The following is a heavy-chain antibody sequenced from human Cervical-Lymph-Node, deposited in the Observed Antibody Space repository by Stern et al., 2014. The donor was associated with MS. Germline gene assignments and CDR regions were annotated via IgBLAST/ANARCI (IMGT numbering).Heavy chain of an antibody. V-gene: IGHV1-18*01. Sequence: QLVQSGGEVKKPGASVKVSCKASGYTFTNYDLTWVRQAPGQGLEWMGWISGYNGRTIDAEKAQDRVTITIDTSTNTAYMELTSLRSDDTAVYYCARDIAAPVTDAFDVWGQGTMVTVSS. D-gene: IGHD6-25*01. CDR1: GYTFTNYD. J-gene: IGHJ3*01. CDR2: ISGYNGRT. CDR3: ARDIAAPVTDAFDV.